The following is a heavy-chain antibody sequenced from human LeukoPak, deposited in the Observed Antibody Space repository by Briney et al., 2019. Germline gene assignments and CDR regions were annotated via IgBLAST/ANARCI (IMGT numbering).Heavy chain of an antibody. Sequence: GGSLRLSCAASGFTFSSYSMNWVRQARGKGLEWVSSISSSSSYIYYADSVKGRFTISRDNAKNSLYLQMNSLRAEDTAVYYCARDGSYGDYLYFQHWGQGTLVTVSS. J-gene: IGHJ1*01. CDR1: GFTFSSYS. V-gene: IGHV3-21*01. CDR3: ARDGSYGDYLYFQH. CDR2: ISSSSSYI. D-gene: IGHD4-17*01.